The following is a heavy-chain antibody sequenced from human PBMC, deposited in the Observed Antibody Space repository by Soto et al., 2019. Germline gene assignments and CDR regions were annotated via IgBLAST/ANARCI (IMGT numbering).Heavy chain of an antibody. D-gene: IGHD6-13*01. CDR1: GFTFSDYY. V-gene: IGHV3-11*06. CDR3: ARVAVLTAAGTTDY. J-gene: IGHJ4*02. Sequence: PGGSLTLSCAASGFTFSDYYLSWIRQVPGKGLEWVAYISATSDSVPYADSVKGRFTISRDNAKNSLYLQMNSLRAEDTAVYYCARVAVLTAAGTTDYWGQGTLVTVSS. CDR2: ISATSDSV.